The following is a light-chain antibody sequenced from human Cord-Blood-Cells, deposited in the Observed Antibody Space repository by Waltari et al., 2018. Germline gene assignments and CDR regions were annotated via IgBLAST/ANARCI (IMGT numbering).Light chain of an antibody. CDR1: SLSSYY. V-gene: IGLV3-19*01. CDR2: GKN. CDR3: NSRDSSGNHVV. Sequence: SSELTQDPAVSVALGQTVRITCQGDSLSSYYAHWYQQKPGQAPVLVIYGKNNRPSGIPDRFSGSSSGNTASLTITGAQAEDEADYYCNSRDSSGNHVVFGGGTKLTVL. J-gene: IGLJ2*01.